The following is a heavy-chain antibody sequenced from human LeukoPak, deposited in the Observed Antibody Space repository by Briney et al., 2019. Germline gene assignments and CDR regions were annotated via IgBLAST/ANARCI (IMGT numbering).Heavy chain of an antibody. CDR3: ASNPVLRYFDWYRDY. V-gene: IGHV3-11*04. CDR2: ISSSGSTI. CDR1: GFTFSDYY. Sequence: KPGGSLRLSCAASGFTFSDYYMSWIRQAPGKGLEWVSYISSSGSTIYYADSVKGRFTISRDNAKNSLYLQMNSLRAEDTAVYYCASNPVLRYFDWYRDYWGQGTLVTVSS. J-gene: IGHJ4*02. D-gene: IGHD3-9*01.